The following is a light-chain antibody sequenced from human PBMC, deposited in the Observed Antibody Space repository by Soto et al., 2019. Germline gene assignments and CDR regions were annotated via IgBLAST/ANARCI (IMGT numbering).Light chain of an antibody. CDR3: QQYYNCPPCT. Sequence: IVLKLSPGTLSLTQGERATLSCRASQSVTSNNLAWYQQKPGQAPRLLIYGASSRATGIPDRFSGSGSGTDFTLTISTLQPSDFAVYYCQQYYNCPPCTFGEGSMVDVK. J-gene: IGKJ1*01. V-gene: IGKV3-20*01. CDR1: QSVTSNN. CDR2: GAS.